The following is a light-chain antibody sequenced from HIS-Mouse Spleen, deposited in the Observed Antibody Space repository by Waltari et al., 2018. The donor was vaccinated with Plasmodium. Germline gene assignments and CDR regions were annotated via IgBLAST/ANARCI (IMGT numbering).Light chain of an antibody. CDR2: KDS. CDR1: ALTKQY. Sequence: SYELTQPPSVSVSPGQTARITCPGDALTKQYAYWYQQKPGQAPVLVIYKDSERPSGIPERFSGSSSGTTVTLNISGVQAEDEADYYCQSADSSGTYVFGTGTKVTVL. V-gene: IGLV3-25*03. CDR3: QSADSSGTYV. J-gene: IGLJ1*01.